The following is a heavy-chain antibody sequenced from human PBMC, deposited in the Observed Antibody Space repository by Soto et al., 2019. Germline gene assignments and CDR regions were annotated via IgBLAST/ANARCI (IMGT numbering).Heavy chain of an antibody. CDR3: ARGRVSVGADKRFDY. CDR2: IYYSGST. Sequence: PSETLSLTCTVSGCSISSYYWSWIRQPPGKGLEWIGYIYYSGSTNYNPSLKSRVTISVDTSKNQFSLKLSSVTAADTAVYYCARGRVSVGADKRFDYWGQGTLVTVSS. V-gene: IGHV4-59*01. J-gene: IGHJ4*02. CDR1: GCSISSYY. D-gene: IGHD1-26*01.